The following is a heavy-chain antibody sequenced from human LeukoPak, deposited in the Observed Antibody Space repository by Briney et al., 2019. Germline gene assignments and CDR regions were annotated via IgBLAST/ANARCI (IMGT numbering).Heavy chain of an antibody. Sequence: GGSLRLSCAASGFTFRTYGMHWVRQAPGKGLEWVAVIWYDGSDKYYADSVKGRFTISRDNSKNTLYLQMNSLRAEDTAVYYCAKGGRDYYDSSGYYAFDIWGQGTMVTVSS. V-gene: IGHV3-30*02. CDR3: AKGGRDYYDSSGYYAFDI. J-gene: IGHJ3*02. CDR1: GFTFRTYG. CDR2: IWYDGSDK. D-gene: IGHD3-22*01.